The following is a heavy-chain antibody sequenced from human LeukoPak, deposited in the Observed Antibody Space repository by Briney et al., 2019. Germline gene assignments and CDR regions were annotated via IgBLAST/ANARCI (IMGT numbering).Heavy chain of an antibody. J-gene: IGHJ4*02. Sequence: PSETLSLTCAVYGGSLSGYYWSWIRQPPGKGLEWIGEINHSGSTNYTPSLKSRVTISVDTSKNQFFLKLSSVTAADTAVYYCARTPAVAGFDYWGQGTLVTVSS. CDR2: INHSGST. CDR1: GGSLSGYY. D-gene: IGHD6-19*01. V-gene: IGHV4-34*01. CDR3: ARTPAVAGFDY.